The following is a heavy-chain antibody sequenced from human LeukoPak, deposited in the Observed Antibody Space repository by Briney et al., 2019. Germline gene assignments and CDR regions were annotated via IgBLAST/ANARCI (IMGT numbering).Heavy chain of an antibody. CDR3: ARVSYGFFAGYFDY. Sequence: ASVKVSCKASGYTFTSYGISWVRQAPGQGLEWMGWISAYNGNTNYAQKLQGRVTMTTDTSTSTAYMELRSLRSDDTAVYYCARVSYGFFAGYFDYWGQGTLVTVSP. CDR2: ISAYNGNT. D-gene: IGHD5-18*01. J-gene: IGHJ4*02. V-gene: IGHV1-18*01. CDR1: GYTFTSYG.